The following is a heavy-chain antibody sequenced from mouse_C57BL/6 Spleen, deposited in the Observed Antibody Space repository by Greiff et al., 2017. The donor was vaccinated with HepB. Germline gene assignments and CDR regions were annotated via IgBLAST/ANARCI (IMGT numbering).Heavy chain of an antibody. Sequence: VQLQQSGAELVRPGASVKLSCTASGFNIKDDYMHWVKQRPEQGLEWIGWIDPENGDTEYASKFQGKATITADTSSNTAYLQLSSLTAEDTAVYYCPTSYASFAYWGQGTLVTVSA. CDR3: PTSYASFAY. CDR2: IDPENGDT. J-gene: IGHJ3*01. CDR1: GFNIKDDY. D-gene: IGHD6-5*01. V-gene: IGHV14-4*01.